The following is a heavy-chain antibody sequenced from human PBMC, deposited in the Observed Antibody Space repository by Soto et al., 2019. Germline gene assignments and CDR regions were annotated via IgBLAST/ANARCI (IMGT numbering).Heavy chain of an antibody. Sequence: PGGSLRLSCAASGFTFSSYWMSWVRQAPGKGLEWVANIKQDGSEKYYVGSVRGRFTISRDNAKNSLYLQMNSLRAEDTAVYYCARRITIFGVVINDYYGMDVWGQGTTVTVSS. CDR3: ARRITIFGVVINDYYGMDV. CDR2: IKQDGSEK. V-gene: IGHV3-7*01. J-gene: IGHJ6*02. CDR1: GFTFSSYW. D-gene: IGHD3-3*01.